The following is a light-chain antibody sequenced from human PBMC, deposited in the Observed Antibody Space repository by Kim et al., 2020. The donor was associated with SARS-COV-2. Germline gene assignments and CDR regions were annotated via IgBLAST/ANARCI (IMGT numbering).Light chain of an antibody. Sequence: SPGERATLSCRASQSISRNLAWYQQKLGQAPRLLIYGASTRATGIPDRFSGSGSGTEFTLTISSLQSEDFAVYYCQQYNDWWTFGQGTKVDIK. V-gene: IGKV3-15*01. CDR3: QQYNDWWT. CDR2: GAS. CDR1: QSISRN. J-gene: IGKJ1*01.